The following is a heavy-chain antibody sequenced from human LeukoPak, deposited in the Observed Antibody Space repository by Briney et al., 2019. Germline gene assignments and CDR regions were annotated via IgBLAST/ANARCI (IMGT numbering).Heavy chain of an antibody. J-gene: IGHJ6*02. V-gene: IGHV3-48*03. D-gene: IGHD4/OR15-4a*01. CDR2: ISYSGSTT. CDR1: GFTFPHFE. CDR3: ATVGAGNYYAMDV. Sequence: PGASLRLSCAASGFTFPHFEMNWVRHAPGKGLEWVSYISYSGSTTSYADSVTGRFTISRDNAKNSLYLQLNSLRAEDTAVYYCATVGAGNYYAMDVWGQGTTVTVSS.